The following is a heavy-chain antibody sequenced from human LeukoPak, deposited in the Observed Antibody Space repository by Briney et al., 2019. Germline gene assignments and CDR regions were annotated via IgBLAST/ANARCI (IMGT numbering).Heavy chain of an antibody. J-gene: IGHJ4*02. CDR3: ARAHSGSYDFWSGYLDY. D-gene: IGHD3-3*01. CDR1: GYTFTSYY. V-gene: IGHV1-46*01. CDR2: INPSGGST. Sequence: GASVKVSCKASGYTFTSYYMHWVRQAPGQGLEWMGIINPSGGSTSNAQKFQGRVTMTRDTSISTAYMELSRLRSDDTAVYYCARAHSGSYDFWSGYLDYWGQGTLVTVPS.